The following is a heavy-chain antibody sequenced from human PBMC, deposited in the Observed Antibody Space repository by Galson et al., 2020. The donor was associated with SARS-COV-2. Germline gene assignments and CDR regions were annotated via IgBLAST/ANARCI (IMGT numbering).Heavy chain of an antibody. CDR1: GFTFSGAV. Sequence: GGSLRLSCGVSGFTFSGAVMHWVRQAPGKGLEWVTGISHDGKNTHYADSVKDRLTISRDNPKNTLFLEMNNVRADDTAVYFCAREAGSSGHAGYFDPWGQGTLVTVSS. CDR3: AREAGSSGHAGYFDP. CDR2: ISHDGKNT. V-gene: IGHV3-30*03. J-gene: IGHJ5*02. D-gene: IGHD3-22*01.